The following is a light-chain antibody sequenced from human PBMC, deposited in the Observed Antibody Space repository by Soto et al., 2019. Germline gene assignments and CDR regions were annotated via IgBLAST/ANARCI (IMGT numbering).Light chain of an antibody. CDR3: SSYTSRTTFVI. J-gene: IGLJ2*01. Sequence: QSVLTQPASVSGSPGQSITISCTGTSSDIGGYNYVSWYQHHPGKAPKLMIYEVSNRPSGVSNRFSGSKSGNTASLTISGLQAYDEADYHCSSYTSRTTFVIFGGGTKLTVL. CDR1: SSDIGGYNY. V-gene: IGLV2-14*01. CDR2: EVS.